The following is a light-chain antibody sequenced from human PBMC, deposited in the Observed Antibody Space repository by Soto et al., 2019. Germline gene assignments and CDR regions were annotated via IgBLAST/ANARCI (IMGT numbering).Light chain of an antibody. CDR2: EVS. V-gene: IGLV2-23*02. Sequence: SALTQPASVSGSPGQSITISCTGTSSDVGNYNLVSWYQQHPGKAPKLMIYEVSKRPSGVSNRFPGSKSGNTASLTISGLQAEDEADYYCCSYAGTSTFEWVFGGGTKLTVL. CDR3: CSYAGTSTFEWV. CDR1: SSDVGNYNL. J-gene: IGLJ3*02.